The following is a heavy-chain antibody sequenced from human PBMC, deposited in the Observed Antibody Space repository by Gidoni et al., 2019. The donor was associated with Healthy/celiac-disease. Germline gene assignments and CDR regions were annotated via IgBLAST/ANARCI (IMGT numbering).Heavy chain of an antibody. J-gene: IGHJ3*02. CDR1: GFTFDDYA. Sequence: EVQLVESGGGLVQPGRSLRLSCAASGFTFDDYAMHWVRQAPGKGLEWVSGISWNSGSIGYADSVKGRFTISRDNAKNSLYLQMNSLRAEDTALYYCAKECGGDCHDAFDIWGQGTMVTVSS. D-gene: IGHD2-21*01. CDR2: ISWNSGSI. V-gene: IGHV3-9*01. CDR3: AKECGGDCHDAFDI.